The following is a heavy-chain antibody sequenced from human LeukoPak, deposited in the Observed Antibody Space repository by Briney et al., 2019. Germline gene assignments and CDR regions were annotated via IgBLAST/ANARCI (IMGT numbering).Heavy chain of an antibody. Sequence: SETLSLTCTVSGGSISSYYWSWIRQPPGKGLEWIGYIYYSGSTNYNPSLKSRVTISVDTSKNQFSLKLSSVTAADTAAYYCARVAGSSRITDWGQGTLVTVSS. D-gene: IGHD6-13*01. V-gene: IGHV4-59*01. J-gene: IGHJ4*02. CDR2: IYYSGST. CDR3: ARVAGSSRITD. CDR1: GGSISSYY.